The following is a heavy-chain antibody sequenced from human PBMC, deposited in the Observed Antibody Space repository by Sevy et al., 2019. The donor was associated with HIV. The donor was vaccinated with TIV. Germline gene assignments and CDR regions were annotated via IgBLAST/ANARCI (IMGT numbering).Heavy chain of an antibody. V-gene: IGHV4-59*12. Sequence: SETLSLTCTVSGGAISNYYWSWIRQPPGKGLEWIGYIYYSGTTNYNPSLKTRVTISVDTSNNQFSLKLTSVTAADTAVYYCARGTYSYGYWEEFDNWGQGTLVTVSS. D-gene: IGHD5-18*01. CDR2: IYYSGTT. CDR1: GGAISNYY. CDR3: ARGTYSYGYWEEFDN. J-gene: IGHJ4*02.